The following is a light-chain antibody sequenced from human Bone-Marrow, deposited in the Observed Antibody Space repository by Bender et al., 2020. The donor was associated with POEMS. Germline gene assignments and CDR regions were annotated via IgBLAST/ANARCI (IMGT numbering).Light chain of an antibody. CDR1: PGDIVNYNY. Sequence: SALTQPASVSGSPGQSITIPCSGPPGDIVNYNYVSWYQLQPDKAPKTVFYDVRVRPSGISFRFSVSKSGNTASLTISGLQAGDEGDYYCCSYSIYYTWVFGGGTKLTVL. CDR3: CSYSIYYTWV. CDR2: DVR. V-gene: IGLV2-14*03. J-gene: IGLJ2*01.